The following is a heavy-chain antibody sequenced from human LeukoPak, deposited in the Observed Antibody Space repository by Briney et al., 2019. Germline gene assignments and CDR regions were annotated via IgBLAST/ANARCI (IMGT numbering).Heavy chain of an antibody. D-gene: IGHD2-2*01. V-gene: IGHV3-23*01. J-gene: IGHJ4*02. Sequence: PGASLRLSCAASGFTLSSYAMSWVRQAPGKGLEWVSDIGISGGRTYYAKSVKGRFTISRDDSKDTLYLHMDSLRAEDTAVYYCAKQTSAICYSHIDYWGQGTLVTVSS. CDR2: IGISGGRT. CDR1: GFTLSSYA. CDR3: AKQTSAICYSHIDY.